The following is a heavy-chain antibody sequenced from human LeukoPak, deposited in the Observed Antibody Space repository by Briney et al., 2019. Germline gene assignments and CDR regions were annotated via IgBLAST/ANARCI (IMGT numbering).Heavy chain of an antibody. J-gene: IGHJ3*02. CDR2: INWNSGSI. CDR1: GFTFGDYA. V-gene: IGHV3-9*01. D-gene: IGHD3-10*01. Sequence: GGSLRLSCAASGFTFGDYAMYWVRQAPWKGLEWVSGINWNSGSIGYADSVKGRFTISRDNAKNSLYLQMNSLRAEDTALYYCAKARYGSGPTDTGAFDIWGQGTMVTVSS. CDR3: AKARYGSGPTDTGAFDI.